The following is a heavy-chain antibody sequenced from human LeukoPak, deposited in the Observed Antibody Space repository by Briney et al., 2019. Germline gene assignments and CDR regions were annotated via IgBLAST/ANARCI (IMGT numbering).Heavy chain of an antibody. Sequence: SETLSLTCAVYSGSFSGYCWSWIRQPPGKGLEWIGEINHSGSTNYNPSLKSRVTIPVDTSKNQFSRKLSSVTAADTAVYYCARESLGYDILTGYYPAVGYYFDYWGQGTLVTVSS. CDR1: SGSFSGYC. J-gene: IGHJ4*02. CDR2: INHSGST. D-gene: IGHD3-9*01. V-gene: IGHV4-34*01. CDR3: ARESLGYDILTGYYPAVGYYFDY.